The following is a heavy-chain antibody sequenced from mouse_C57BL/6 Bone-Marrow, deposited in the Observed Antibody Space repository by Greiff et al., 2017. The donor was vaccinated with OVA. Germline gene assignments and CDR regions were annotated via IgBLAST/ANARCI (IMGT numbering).Heavy chain of an antibody. V-gene: IGHV3-6*01. CDR3: AREGSYYGSSPRAMDY. CDR1: GYSITSGYY. CDR2: ISYDGSN. J-gene: IGHJ4*01. D-gene: IGHD1-1*01. Sequence: EVHLVESGPGLVKPSQSLSLTCSVTGYSITSGYYWNWIRQFPGNKLEWMGYISYDGSNNYNPSLKNRISITRDTSKNQFFLKLNSVTTEDTATYYCAREGSYYGSSPRAMDYWGQGTSVTVSS.